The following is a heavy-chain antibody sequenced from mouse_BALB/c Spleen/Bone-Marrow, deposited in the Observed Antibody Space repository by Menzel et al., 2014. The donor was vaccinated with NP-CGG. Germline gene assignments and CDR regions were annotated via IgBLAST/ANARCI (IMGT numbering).Heavy chain of an antibody. CDR3: ARGSNYAWFAY. Sequence: EVMLVESGGGLVQPGGSRKLSCAASGFTFSSFGMHWVRQAPEKGLEWVAYISSGSSTVYYADTVKGRFTISRDNPKNTLFLKMTSRRSEDTAMYYCARGSNYAWFAYWGQGTLVTVSA. J-gene: IGHJ3*01. CDR1: GFTFSSFG. CDR2: ISSGSSTV. D-gene: IGHD2-5*01. V-gene: IGHV5-17*02.